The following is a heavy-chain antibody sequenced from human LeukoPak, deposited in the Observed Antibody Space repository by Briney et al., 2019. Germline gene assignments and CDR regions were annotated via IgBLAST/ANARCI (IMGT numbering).Heavy chain of an antibody. D-gene: IGHD5-24*01. V-gene: IGHV3-9*01. J-gene: IGHJ3*02. CDR3: AKDIVAGGDGYNEGAFD. CDR2: ISWNSGSI. Sequence: GGSLRLSCAASGFTFDDYAMHWVRQAPGKGLEWVSGISWNSGSIGYADSVKGRFTISRDNAKNSLYLQMNSLRAEDTALYYCAKDIVAGGDGYNEGAFDIGAKGQWSPSLQ. CDR1: GFTFDDYA.